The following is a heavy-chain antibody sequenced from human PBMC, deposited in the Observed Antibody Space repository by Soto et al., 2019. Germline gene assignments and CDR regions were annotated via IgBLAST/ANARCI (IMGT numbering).Heavy chain of an antibody. J-gene: IGHJ4*02. D-gene: IGHD3-10*01. Sequence: PXESLKLSWKCSGYSFNTYLIGLVLQTPGKGLEWMGIVYPGDSDTRYSPSFQGQVTISADKSISTAYLQWSSLKASDTAMYYCGRPLYGSGSYYDYWGQGTLVTVSS. CDR1: GYSFNTYL. CDR3: GRPLYGSGSYYDY. CDR2: VYPGDSDT. V-gene: IGHV5-51*01.